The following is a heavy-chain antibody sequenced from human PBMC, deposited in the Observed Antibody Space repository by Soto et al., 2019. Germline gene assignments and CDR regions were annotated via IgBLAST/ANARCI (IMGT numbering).Heavy chain of an antibody. CDR3: AASLNPLDCSSTSCYGGYGMDV. CDR2: ISYDGSNK. Sequence: GGSLRLSCAASGFTFSSYAMHWVRQAPGKGLEWVAVISYDGSNKYYADSVKGRFTISRDNSKNTLYLQMNSLRAEDTAVYYCAASLNPLDCSSTSCYGGYGMDVWGQGTTVTVSS. V-gene: IGHV3-30-3*01. D-gene: IGHD2-2*01. CDR1: GFTFSSYA. J-gene: IGHJ6*02.